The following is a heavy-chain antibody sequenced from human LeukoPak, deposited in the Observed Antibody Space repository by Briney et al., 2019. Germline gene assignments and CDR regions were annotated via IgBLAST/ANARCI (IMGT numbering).Heavy chain of an antibody. V-gene: IGHV4-39*01. J-gene: IGHJ5*02. CDR2: IYFSGST. D-gene: IGHD6-13*01. Sequence: SETLSLTCTVSGGSISSSSYYWGWIRQPPGKGLEWIGSIYFSGSTSYNPSLKSRLTISVDTSKNQFSLRLRSVTAADTAVYYCATCSSGTYNWFDPWGQGTLVTVSS. CDR1: GGSISSSSYY. CDR3: ATCSSGTYNWFDP.